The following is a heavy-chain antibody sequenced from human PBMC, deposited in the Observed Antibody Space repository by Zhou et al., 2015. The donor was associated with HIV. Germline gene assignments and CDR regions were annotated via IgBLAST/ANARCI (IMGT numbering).Heavy chain of an antibody. J-gene: IGHJ6*01. V-gene: IGHV1-69*01. Sequence: QVHLVQSGTEVKRPGSSVKVSCQASGVTFTNYAISWVRQAPGQGLEWMGGITPTFGGADYAQKLHGRVTITADESTRTAYMELSSLRSDDTAVYYCARGKLLWFGGSGHYVMDVWGQGTTVTVSS. CDR1: GVTFTNYA. D-gene: IGHD3-10*01. CDR3: ARGKLLWFGGSGHYVMDV. CDR2: ITPTFGGA.